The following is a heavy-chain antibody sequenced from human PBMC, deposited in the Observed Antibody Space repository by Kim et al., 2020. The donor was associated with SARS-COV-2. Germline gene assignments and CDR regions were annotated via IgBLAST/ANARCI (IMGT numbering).Heavy chain of an antibody. CDR1: GFAFSSCA. J-gene: IGHJ4*02. CDR3: AKLTRHNWSGDDS. D-gene: IGHD1-1*01. V-gene: IGHV3-23*01. Sequence: GGSLRLSCVVSGFAFSSCAMTWVRQAPGKGLEWVAAITDDGRATHYADSVRGRFTISRDNSKNILFLQMNTLRAEDTAIYYCAKLTRHNWSGDDSWGQGTLVTVSS. CDR2: ITDDGRAT.